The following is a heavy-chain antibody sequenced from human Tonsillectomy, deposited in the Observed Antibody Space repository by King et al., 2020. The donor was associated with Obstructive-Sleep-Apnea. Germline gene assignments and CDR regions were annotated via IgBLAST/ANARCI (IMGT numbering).Heavy chain of an antibody. CDR1: GGSISSLSYY. D-gene: IGHD1-26*01. Sequence: VQLQESGPGLVKPSQTLSLTCTVSGGSISSLSYYWSWIRQPPGEGLEWSGFIYYTGSTYYNPSDKSRVSISVDTSKNQFSLRLSSVTAADTAVYYCARVGIVGPTRFDYYGLDVWGQGTTVTVSS. CDR2: IYYTGST. J-gene: IGHJ6*02. V-gene: IGHV4-30-4*01. CDR3: ARVGIVGPTRFDYYGLDV.